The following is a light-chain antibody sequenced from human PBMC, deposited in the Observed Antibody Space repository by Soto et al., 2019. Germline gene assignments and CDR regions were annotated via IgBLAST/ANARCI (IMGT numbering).Light chain of an antibody. CDR3: QQYNSYSGT. J-gene: IGKJ1*01. CDR1: QSISSW. CDR2: KAS. V-gene: IGKV1-5*03. Sequence: DIQMTQSPSTLSASVGDRVTITCRASQSISSWLAWYQQKPGKAPKLLIYKASSLESGVPSRFGGSGSVTEFTLTIMSRQPDDCANYYCQQYNSYSGTFGQGTKVQI.